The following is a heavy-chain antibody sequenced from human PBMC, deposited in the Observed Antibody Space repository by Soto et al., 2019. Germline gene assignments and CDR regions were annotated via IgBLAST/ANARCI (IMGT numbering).Heavy chain of an antibody. Sequence: KPSETLSLTCAVSGGSISSGGYYWIWIRQHPGKGLEWIGYIYYSGSTYYNPSLKSRITISVDTSKNQFSLKLSSVTAADTAVYYCARVVYDYVWGSYSYEFDYWGQGPLVTVSS. CDR3: ARVVYDYVWGSYSYEFDY. CDR2: IYYSGST. J-gene: IGHJ4*02. V-gene: IGHV4-31*11. CDR1: GGSISSGGYY. D-gene: IGHD3-16*02.